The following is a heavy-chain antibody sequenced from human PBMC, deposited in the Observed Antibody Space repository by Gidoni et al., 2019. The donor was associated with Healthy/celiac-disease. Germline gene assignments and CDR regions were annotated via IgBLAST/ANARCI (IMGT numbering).Heavy chain of an antibody. CDR1: GYTFTSYY. Sequence: QLQLLPAAAEVKKPGASVTVSCKASGYTFTSYYMHWVRQPPGHGLAWMGIINPSGGSTSDAQKFQGRVTMTRYTSTSPVYMELSSLRSEDTAVYYCAGGDFVDYWGQGNLVTVSS. D-gene: IGHD2-15*01. CDR2: INPSGGST. CDR3: AGGDFVDY. V-gene: IGHV1-46*01. J-gene: IGHJ4*02.